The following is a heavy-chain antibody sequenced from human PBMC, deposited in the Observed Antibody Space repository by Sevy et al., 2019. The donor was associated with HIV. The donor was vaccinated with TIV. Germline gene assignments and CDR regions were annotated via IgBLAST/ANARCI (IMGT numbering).Heavy chain of an antibody. CDR1: GFIFSGYG. D-gene: IGHD3-9*01. J-gene: IGHJ4*01. CDR3: AKGERSVYEDKTGYYADGPSVDY. Sequence: GGSLRLSCAASGFIFSGYGMHWVRQAPGRGLEWVSFISFDGNKKHYAEFVKGRFTSSKDSSKNTLFLEMNSLGAEDTAVYFCAKGERSVYEDKTGYYADGPSVDYWGQGTLVTVSS. CDR2: ISFDGNKK. V-gene: IGHV3-30*18.